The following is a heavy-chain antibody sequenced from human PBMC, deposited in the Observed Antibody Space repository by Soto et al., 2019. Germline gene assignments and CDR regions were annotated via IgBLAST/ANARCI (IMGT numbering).Heavy chain of an antibody. CDR1: GFTFTNYY. V-gene: IGHV1-46*01. CDR3: ARDSGNTTLRQWGRSFHY. CDR2: INPSGGGT. J-gene: IGHJ4*02. D-gene: IGHD1-1*01. Sequence: QVQLVQSGAEVKKPGASVKVSCKASGFTFTNYYIHWVRQAPGQGVEWMELINPSGGGTLYAQKSQGTVTVTRDTSTGTAYMELSNLRSEDTAVYFCARDSGNTTLRQWGRSFHYWGQGTLVTVSS.